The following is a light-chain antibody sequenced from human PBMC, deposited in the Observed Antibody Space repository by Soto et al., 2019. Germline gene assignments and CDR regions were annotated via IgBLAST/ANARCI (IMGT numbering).Light chain of an antibody. J-gene: IGLJ2*01. CDR1: SSDVGGYNY. CDR3: SSYAGSNNLV. Sequence: QPVLTQPPSASGSPGQSVTISCTGTSSDVGGYNYVSWYQQHPGKAPKLMIYEVSKRPSGVPDRFSGSKSGNTASRTVSGLQAEDEADYYCSSYAGSNNLVFGGGTKLTV. CDR2: EVS. V-gene: IGLV2-8*01.